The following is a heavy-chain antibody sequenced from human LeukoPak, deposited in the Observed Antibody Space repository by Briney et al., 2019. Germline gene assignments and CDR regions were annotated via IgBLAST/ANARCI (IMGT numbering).Heavy chain of an antibody. V-gene: IGHV4-4*07. J-gene: IGHJ2*01. CDR2: IYTSGST. CDR1: GGSISSYY. Sequence: SETLSLTCTISGGSISSYYWTWIRQPAGKGLEWIGRIYTSGSTNYNPSLKSRVTISLDTSKNQISLKLTSVTAADTAVYYCARDKGPYWYFDLWGRGTLVTVSS. CDR3: ARDKGPYWYFDL.